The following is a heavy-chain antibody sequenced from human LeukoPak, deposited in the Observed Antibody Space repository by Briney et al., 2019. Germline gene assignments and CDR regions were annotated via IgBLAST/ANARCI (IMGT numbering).Heavy chain of an antibody. Sequence: GGSLRLSCAASGFTVSSNYMSWVRQAPGKGLECVSYISSSSSHTNYADSVKGRFTISRDNAKNSLYLQMNSLRAEDTAVYYCARDYDSSGYFDYWGQGILVTVSS. CDR2: ISSSSSHT. CDR3: ARDYDSSGYFDY. CDR1: GFTVSSNY. J-gene: IGHJ4*02. D-gene: IGHD3-22*01. V-gene: IGHV3-11*05.